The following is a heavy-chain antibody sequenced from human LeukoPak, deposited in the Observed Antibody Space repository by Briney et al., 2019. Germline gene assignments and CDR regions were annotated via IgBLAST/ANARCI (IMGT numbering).Heavy chain of an antibody. D-gene: IGHD3-10*01. V-gene: IGHV1-69*05. CDR3: GGVGGSGSLRKEGDSPGY. CDR2: IIPIFGTA. Sequence: ASVKVSCKASGGTFSSYAISWVRQAPGQGLGWMGGIIPIFGTANYAQRFQGRVTITTDESTSTAYMELSSLRSEDTAVYYCGGVGGSGSLRKEGDSPGYWGQGTLVTVSS. CDR1: GGTFSSYA. J-gene: IGHJ4*02.